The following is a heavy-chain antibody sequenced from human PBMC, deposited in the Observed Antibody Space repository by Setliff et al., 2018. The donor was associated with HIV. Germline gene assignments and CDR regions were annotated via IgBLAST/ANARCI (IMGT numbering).Heavy chain of an antibody. D-gene: IGHD6-6*01. J-gene: IGHJ4*02. CDR1: GYSFSSYG. CDR3: AREYRRSQGVGYFDY. V-gene: IGHV1-18*01. Sequence: ASVKVSCKASGYSFSSYGISWVQQAPGQGLEWMGWISAYNGNTNYAQKLQGRVTMTTDTSTSTAYMELRSLKSDDTAVYYCAREYRRSQGVGYFDYWGQGTLVTAPQ. CDR2: ISAYNGNT.